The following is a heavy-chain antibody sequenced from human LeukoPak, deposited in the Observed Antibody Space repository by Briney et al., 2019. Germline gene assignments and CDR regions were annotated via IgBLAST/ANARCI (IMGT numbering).Heavy chain of an antibody. CDR1: GYTFTNYY. CDR3: ARTLITSGGANFDY. CDR2: INPNGGST. V-gene: IGHV1-46*04. J-gene: IGHJ4*02. Sequence: GASVKVSCKASGYTFTNYYMHWVRQAPGQGLEWMGIINPNGGSTTYTQKLQGRVTMTRDTSTTTVYMELSSLRPEDTAVYYCARTLITSGGANFDYWGQGTLVTVSS. D-gene: IGHD3-16*01.